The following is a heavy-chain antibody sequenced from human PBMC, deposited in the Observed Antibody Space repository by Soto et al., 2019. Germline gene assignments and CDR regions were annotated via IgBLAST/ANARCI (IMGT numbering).Heavy chain of an antibody. J-gene: IGHJ4*02. D-gene: IGHD3-9*01. Sequence: QVQLVESGGGVVQPGRSLRLSCAASGFTFSSYGMHWVRQAPGKGLEWVAVIWYDGSNKYYADSVKGRFTISRDNSKNTLYLQMNSLRAEDTAVYYCARAEGLYYDILTGYQPSFDYWGQGTLVTVSS. CDR1: GFTFSSYG. CDR3: ARAEGLYYDILTGYQPSFDY. V-gene: IGHV3-33*01. CDR2: IWYDGSNK.